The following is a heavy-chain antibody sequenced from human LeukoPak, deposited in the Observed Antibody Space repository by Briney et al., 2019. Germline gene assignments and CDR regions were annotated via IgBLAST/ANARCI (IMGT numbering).Heavy chain of an antibody. D-gene: IGHD3-22*01. CDR1: GFIFSNYG. CDR2: LSGSGGRT. V-gene: IGHV3-23*01. CDR3: ARGYYDSSGYYEYYFDY. Sequence: GGSLRLSCTTSGFIFSNYGMSWVRQAPGKGLEWVSGLSGSGGRTYYADSVKGRFTISRDNSKNSLYLQMNSLRAEDTAVYYCARGYYDSSGYYEYYFDYWGQGTLVTVSS. J-gene: IGHJ4*02.